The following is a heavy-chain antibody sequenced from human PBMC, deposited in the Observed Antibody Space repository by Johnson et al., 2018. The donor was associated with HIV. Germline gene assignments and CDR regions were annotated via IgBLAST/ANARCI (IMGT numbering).Heavy chain of an antibody. CDR2: IRYDGNNK. CDR1: GFTFSSFA. J-gene: IGHJ3*02. V-gene: IGHV3-33*08. CDR3: ARGLIAVAGFDAFDI. Sequence: QMQLVESGGGVVQPGTSLRLSCAASGFTFSSFAMHWVRQAPGKGLEWVAFIRYDGNNKYYADSLTGRFTISRDNSKDTMYLQMSSLRAGDTAVYYCARGLIAVAGFDAFDIWGQGTMVTVSS. D-gene: IGHD6-19*01.